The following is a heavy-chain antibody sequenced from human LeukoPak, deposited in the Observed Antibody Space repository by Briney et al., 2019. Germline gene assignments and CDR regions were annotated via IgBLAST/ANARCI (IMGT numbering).Heavy chain of an antibody. D-gene: IGHD2-2*01. J-gene: IGHJ6*03. CDR1: GGTFSSYA. CDR2: IIPIFGTA. CDR3: ARDGGIVVVPAAISSYYYMDV. V-gene: IGHV1-69*05. Sequence: GSSVKVSCKASGGTFSSYAISWVRQAPGQGLEWMGGIIPIFGTANYAQKFQGRVTITTDESTSTAYMELSSLGSEDTAVYYCARDGGIVVVPAAISSYYYMDVWGKGTTVTVSS.